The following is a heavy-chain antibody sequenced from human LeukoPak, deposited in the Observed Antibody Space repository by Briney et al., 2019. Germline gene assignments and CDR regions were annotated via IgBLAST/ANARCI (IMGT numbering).Heavy chain of an antibody. CDR3: AREGHHNDYFDY. Sequence: GGSLRLSCAASAFTFSSYWMHWVRQAPGKGLVWVSRISRDGSSTSYADSVKGRFTISRDNAKNTLYLQMNSLRAEDTAVYYCAREGHHNDYFDYWGQGTLVTVSS. CDR1: AFTFSSYW. CDR2: ISRDGSST. J-gene: IGHJ4*02. V-gene: IGHV3-74*01. D-gene: IGHD1-1*01.